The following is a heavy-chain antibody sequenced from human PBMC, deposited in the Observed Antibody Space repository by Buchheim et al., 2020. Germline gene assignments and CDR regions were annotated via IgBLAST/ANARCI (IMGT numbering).Heavy chain of an antibody. CDR2: VFFSGSS. CDR1: GGSISGHY. Sequence: QVQLQESGPGLVKPSETLSLTCSVSGGSISGHYWSWIRQSPGKGLEWIGYVFFSGSSNYNPSLKSRATISVDPSKNQFSLELSSVTAADTAVYYCARTLTKESWSGFWWFDPWGQRTL. J-gene: IGHJ5*02. D-gene: IGHD3-3*01. CDR3: ARTLTKESWSGFWWFDP. V-gene: IGHV4-59*11.